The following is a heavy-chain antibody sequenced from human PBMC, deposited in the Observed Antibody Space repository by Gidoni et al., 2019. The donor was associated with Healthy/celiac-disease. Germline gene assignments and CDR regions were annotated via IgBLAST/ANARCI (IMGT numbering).Heavy chain of an antibody. J-gene: IGHJ6*02. D-gene: IGHD4-17*01. V-gene: IGHV3-23*01. CDR3: AKAPTVTTSTGTRYYYGMDV. CDR1: GCPFSRAC. Sequence: VHLLAPGGGLVQPGEALRPSCAASGCPFSRACLVWVRQAPGEGLAWVEAIIGSGGSTYYADSVKGRFTISRDNTKKTLYLQMTSLRAEDTVVYYWAKAPTVTTSTGTRYYYGMDVWGQGTTVTVSS. CDR2: IIGSGGST.